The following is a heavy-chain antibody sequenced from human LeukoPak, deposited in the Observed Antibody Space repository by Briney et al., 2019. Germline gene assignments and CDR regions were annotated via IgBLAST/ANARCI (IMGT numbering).Heavy chain of an antibody. D-gene: IGHD1-26*01. V-gene: IGHV3-7*01. CDR2: IKQDGSEK. Sequence: GGSLRLSCEASGFTFSRYWMSWVRQVPGKGLELVANIKQDGSEKFYGGSVKGPFTISRDNAKNSLHLQMNSLRAEDMAVYYCARDREGSRDSFDIWGQGTMVTVSS. CDR3: ARDREGSRDSFDI. CDR1: GFTFSRYW. J-gene: IGHJ3*02.